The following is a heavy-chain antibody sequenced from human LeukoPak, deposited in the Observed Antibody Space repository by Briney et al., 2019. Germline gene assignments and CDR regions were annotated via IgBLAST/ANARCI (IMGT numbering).Heavy chain of an antibody. Sequence: PGRSLRLSCAASGFTFSSYGMHWVRQAPGKGLEWVAVIWYDGSNKYYADSVKGRFTISRDNSKNTLHLQMNSLRAEDTAVYYCAKDVDGYYYYYMDVWGKGTTVTVSS. CDR1: GFTFSSYG. CDR3: AKDVDGYYYYYMDV. V-gene: IGHV3-33*06. CDR2: IWYDGSNK. D-gene: IGHD5-24*01. J-gene: IGHJ6*03.